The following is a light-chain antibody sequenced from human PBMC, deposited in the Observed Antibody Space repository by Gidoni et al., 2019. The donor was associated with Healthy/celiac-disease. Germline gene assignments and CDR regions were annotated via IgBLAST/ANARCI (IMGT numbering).Light chain of an antibody. CDR3: QSYDSSLSGSPGV. Sequence: QSVLTQPPSVSGPPGQRVTISCTGSSSNIGAGYDVHWYQQLPGTAPKLLIYGNSNRPSGVPDRFSGSKSGTSASLAITGLQAEDEADYYCQSYDSSLSGSPGVFGGGTKLTVL. J-gene: IGLJ2*01. V-gene: IGLV1-40*01. CDR2: GNS. CDR1: SSNIGAGYD.